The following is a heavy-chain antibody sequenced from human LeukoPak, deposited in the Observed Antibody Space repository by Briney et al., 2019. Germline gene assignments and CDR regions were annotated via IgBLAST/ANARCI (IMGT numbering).Heavy chain of an antibody. Sequence: PGRSLRLSCTASGFPFVDYGMSWVRQAPGKEPEGVGFIRREAYGGTTEYGASVKGRFTISRDASKSIAYLQMTSLKAEDTAVYYCARALTYYYDRSGYYWAYWGQGTLVTVSS. V-gene: IGHV3-49*04. CDR1: GFPFVDYG. J-gene: IGHJ4*02. CDR3: ARALTYYYDRSGYYWAY. CDR2: IRREAYGGTT. D-gene: IGHD3-22*01.